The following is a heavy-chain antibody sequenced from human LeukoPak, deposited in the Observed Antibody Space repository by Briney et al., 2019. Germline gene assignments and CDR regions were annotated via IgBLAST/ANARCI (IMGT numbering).Heavy chain of an antibody. CDR3: ARDGHYYGSGSYWNY. Sequence: GGSLRLSCAASGFTFSSYWMHWVRQAPGKGLEYVSAISSNGGSTYYANSVKGRFTISRDNSKNTLYLQMGSLRAEDTAVYYCARDGHYYGSGSYWNYWGQGTLVTVSS. J-gene: IGHJ4*02. CDR1: GFTFSSYW. CDR2: ISSNGGST. D-gene: IGHD3-10*01. V-gene: IGHV3-64*01.